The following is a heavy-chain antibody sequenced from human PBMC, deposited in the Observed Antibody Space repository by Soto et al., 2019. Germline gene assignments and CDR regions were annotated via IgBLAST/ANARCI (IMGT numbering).Heavy chain of an antibody. V-gene: IGHV3-74*01. CDR3: ARSVRSADAFDI. Sequence: GGSLRLSCAASGFTFSSYWMHWVRQAPGKGLVWVSRINSDGSSTSYADSVKGRFTISSDNAKNTLYLQMNSLRAEDTAVYYCARSVRSADAFDIWGQGTMVTVSS. CDR2: INSDGSST. CDR1: GFTFSSYW. D-gene: IGHD3-16*02. J-gene: IGHJ3*02.